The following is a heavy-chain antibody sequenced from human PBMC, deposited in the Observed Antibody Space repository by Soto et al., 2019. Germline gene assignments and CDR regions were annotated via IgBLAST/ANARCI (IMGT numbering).Heavy chain of an antibody. CDR3: ARGYDYVWGSYPHYYYGMDV. CDR1: GGSISSYY. V-gene: IGHV4-34*01. CDR2: INHSGST. D-gene: IGHD3-16*02. J-gene: IGHJ6*02. Sequence: SETLSLTCSVSGGSISSYYWNWIRQAPGKGLEWIGEINHSGSTNYNPSLKSRVTISVDTSKNQFSLKLSSVTAADTAVYYCARGYDYVWGSYPHYYYGMDVWGQGTTVTVSS.